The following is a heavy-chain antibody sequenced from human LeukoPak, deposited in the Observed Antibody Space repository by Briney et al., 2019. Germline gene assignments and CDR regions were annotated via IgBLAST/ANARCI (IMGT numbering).Heavy chain of an antibody. Sequence: SETLSLTCTVSGGSISSYYWSWIRQPPGKGLEWIGYIYYSGSTNYNPSLKSRVTISVDTSKNQFSLKLSSVTAADTAVYYCARDGCSGGSCYWNWFDPWGQRTLVTVSS. V-gene: IGHV4-59*01. D-gene: IGHD2-15*01. CDR3: ARDGCSGGSCYWNWFDP. CDR1: GGSISSYY. J-gene: IGHJ5*02. CDR2: IYYSGST.